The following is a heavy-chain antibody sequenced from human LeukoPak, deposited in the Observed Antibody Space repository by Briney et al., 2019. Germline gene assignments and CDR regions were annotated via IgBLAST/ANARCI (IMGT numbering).Heavy chain of an antibody. Sequence: SVKVSCKAPGGTFSSYAISWVRQAPGQGLEWMGRIIPILGIANYAQKFQGRVTITADKSTSTAYMELSSLRSEDTAVYYCARGGEWELLQGEAFDYWGQGTLVTVSS. V-gene: IGHV1-69*04. D-gene: IGHD1-26*01. CDR3: ARGGEWELLQGEAFDY. J-gene: IGHJ4*02. CDR2: IIPILGIA. CDR1: GGTFSSYA.